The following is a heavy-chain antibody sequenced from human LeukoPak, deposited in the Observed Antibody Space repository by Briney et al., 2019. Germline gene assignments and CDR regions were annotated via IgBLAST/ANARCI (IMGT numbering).Heavy chain of an antibody. V-gene: IGHV5-51*01. CDR1: GYSFTSYW. Sequence: GESLKISCKGSGYSFTSYWIGWVRQMPGKGLEWMGIIYPGDSDTRYSPSFQGQVTISADKSISTAYLQWSSLKASDTAMYYCARKGYRSSTSCYPFDYWGQGTLVTVSS. CDR3: ARKGYRSSTSCYPFDY. J-gene: IGHJ4*02. CDR2: IYPGDSDT. D-gene: IGHD2-2*01.